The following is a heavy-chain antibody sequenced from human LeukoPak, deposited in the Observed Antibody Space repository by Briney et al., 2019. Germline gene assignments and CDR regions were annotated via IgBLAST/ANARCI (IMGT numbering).Heavy chain of an antibody. Sequence: PGGSLKLSCAASGFTFSTYSMNWVRQAPGKGLEWLSYISSSSNTIYYADSVKGRFTISRDNAKNSLYLQMNSLRAEDTAVYFCARVEVGDIFDAFDVWGQGTMVTVSS. D-gene: IGHD3-22*01. J-gene: IGHJ3*01. CDR3: ARVEVGDIFDAFDV. V-gene: IGHV3-48*01. CDR1: GFTFSTYS. CDR2: ISSSSNTI.